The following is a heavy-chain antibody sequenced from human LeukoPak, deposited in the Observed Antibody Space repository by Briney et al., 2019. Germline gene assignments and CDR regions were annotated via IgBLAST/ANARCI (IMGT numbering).Heavy chain of an antibody. CDR2: INPNGAGT. Sequence: ASVKVSCTASGYTFTRYYMHWVRQAPGQGLEWMGWINPNGAGTNYAQKFQGSVTMTRDTSISSANLELRSLRYDDTAVYYCARELGIAEPSDYWGQGTLVTVSS. J-gene: IGHJ4*02. CDR3: ARELGIAEPSDY. D-gene: IGHD6-13*01. CDR1: GYTFTRYY. V-gene: IGHV1-2*02.